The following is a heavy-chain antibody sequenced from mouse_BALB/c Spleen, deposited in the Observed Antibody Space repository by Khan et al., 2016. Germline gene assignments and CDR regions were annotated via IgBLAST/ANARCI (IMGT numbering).Heavy chain of an antibody. Sequence: QVQLKESGPGLVASSQSLSITCTVSGFSVISYGIHWVRQPPGKGLEWRGVIWAGGGTYYDPAPMSRLSINKDNSKTQVFLTMNSLQTDDRAMYYCVSELCGFAYWGLGTLVAVSA. CDR3: VSELCGFAY. V-gene: IGHV2-9*02. J-gene: IGHJ3*01. CDR2: IWAGGGT. CDR1: GFSVISYG.